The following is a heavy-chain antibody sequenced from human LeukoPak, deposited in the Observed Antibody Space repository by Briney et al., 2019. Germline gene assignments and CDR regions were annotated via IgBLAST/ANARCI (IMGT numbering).Heavy chain of an antibody. Sequence: SETLSLTCTVSGGSFSLGGYYLRWIRQHPGRGLEWIGYIYYSGSTYYSPSLKSRVTISVDTSKNQFSLKLSSVTAADTAVYYCARGNRTYYDFWGGFHDYWGQGTLVTVSS. V-gene: IGHV4-31*03. CDR3: ARGNRTYYDFWGGFHDY. CDR2: IYYSGST. CDR1: GGSFSLGGYY. J-gene: IGHJ4*02. D-gene: IGHD3-3*01.